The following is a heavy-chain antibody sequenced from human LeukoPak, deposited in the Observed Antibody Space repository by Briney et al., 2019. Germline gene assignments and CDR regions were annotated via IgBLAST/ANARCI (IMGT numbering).Heavy chain of an antibody. Sequence: GASVKVSCKASGYTFTSYGISWARQAPGQGLEWMGWISAYNGNTNYAQKLQGRVTMTTDTSTSTAYMELRSLRSDDTAVYYCARDAPLLWFGELSPSPYYYYGMDVWGKGTTVTVSS. CDR2: ISAYNGNT. CDR1: GYTFTSYG. V-gene: IGHV1-18*04. J-gene: IGHJ6*04. CDR3: ARDAPLLWFGELSPSPYYYYGMDV. D-gene: IGHD3-10*01.